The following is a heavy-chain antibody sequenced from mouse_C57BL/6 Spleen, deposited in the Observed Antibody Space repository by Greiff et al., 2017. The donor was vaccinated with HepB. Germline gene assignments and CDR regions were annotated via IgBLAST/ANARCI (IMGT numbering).Heavy chain of an antibody. D-gene: IGHD2-3*01. Sequence: QVQLKQPGAELVKPGASVKLSCKASGYTFTSYWMQWVKQRPGQGLEWIGEIDPSDSYTNYNQKFKGKATLTVDTSSSTAYMQLSSLTSEDSAVYYCARWGDGYSHWGQGTSVTVSS. CDR1: GYTFTSYW. J-gene: IGHJ4*01. CDR3: ARWGDGYSH. CDR2: IDPSDSYT. V-gene: IGHV1-50*01.